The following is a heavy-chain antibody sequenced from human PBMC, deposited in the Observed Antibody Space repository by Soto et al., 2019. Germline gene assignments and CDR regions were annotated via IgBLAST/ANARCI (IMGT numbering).Heavy chain of an antibody. J-gene: IGHJ5*02. V-gene: IGHV6-1*01. CDR2: TYYRSKWYN. CDR1: WDSVSSNSAA. Sequence: SQTLSLTCAISWDSVSSNSAACNWIRQSPSRGLEWLGRTYYRSKWYNDYAVSVKSRATINPDTSKNQFSLQLNSVTPEDTAVYYCAREASVWFDPWGQGTLVTVSS. CDR3: AREASVWFDP.